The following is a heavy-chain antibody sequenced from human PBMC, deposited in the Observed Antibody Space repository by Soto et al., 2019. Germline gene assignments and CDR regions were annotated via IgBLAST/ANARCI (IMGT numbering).Heavy chain of an antibody. J-gene: IGHJ4*02. D-gene: IGHD5-12*01. CDR2: IRSKAYGGTT. CDR3: TRAGRWLQLPFDY. CDR1: GFTFGDYA. Sequence: GGSLRLSCTASGFTFGDYAMSWFRQAPGKGLEGVGFIRSKAYGGTTEYAASVKGRLTISRDDSKSIAYLQMNSLKTEDTAVYYCTRAGRWLQLPFDYWGQGTLVTVSS. V-gene: IGHV3-49*03.